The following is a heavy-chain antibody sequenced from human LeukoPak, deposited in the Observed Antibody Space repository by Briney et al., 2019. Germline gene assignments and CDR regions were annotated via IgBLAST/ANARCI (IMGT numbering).Heavy chain of an antibody. Sequence: GESLRISCRCSGYRFTSYWISWVRQVPGRGLEWMGRIDPIDSSTNYSPSFQGHVTISADKSISTAYLQWSSLKASDTAMYYCARQYYYDSGPPAFDIWGQGTMVTVSS. CDR2: IDPIDSST. V-gene: IGHV5-10-1*01. CDR3: ARQYYYDSGPPAFDI. J-gene: IGHJ3*02. D-gene: IGHD3-22*01. CDR1: GYRFTSYW.